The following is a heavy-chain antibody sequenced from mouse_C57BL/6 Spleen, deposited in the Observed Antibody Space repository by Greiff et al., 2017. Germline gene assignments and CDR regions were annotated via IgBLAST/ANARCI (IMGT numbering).Heavy chain of an antibody. J-gene: IGHJ4*01. Sequence: VQQQQSGPELVKPGASVKIPCKASGYTFTDYNMDWVKQSHGKSLEWIGDINPNNGGTIYNQKFKGKATLTVDKSSSTAYMELRSLTSEDTAVYYCARVLITTVVAPYYAMDYWGQGTSVTVSS. CDR3: ARVLITTVVAPYYAMDY. CDR1: GYTFTDYN. CDR2: INPNNGGT. D-gene: IGHD1-1*01. V-gene: IGHV1-18*01.